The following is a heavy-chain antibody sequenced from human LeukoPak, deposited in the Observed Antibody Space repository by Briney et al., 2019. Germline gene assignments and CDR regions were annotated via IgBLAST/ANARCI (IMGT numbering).Heavy chain of an antibody. Sequence: GGSLRLSCAASGFTFSSYEMNWVRQAPGKGLEWVSSISSSSSYIYYADSVKGRFTISRDNAKNSLYLQMNSLRAEDTAVYYCSTPSSWGQGTLVTVSS. V-gene: IGHV3-21*01. CDR1: GFTFSSYE. CDR3: STPSS. CDR2: ISSSSSYI. D-gene: IGHD2-15*01. J-gene: IGHJ5*02.